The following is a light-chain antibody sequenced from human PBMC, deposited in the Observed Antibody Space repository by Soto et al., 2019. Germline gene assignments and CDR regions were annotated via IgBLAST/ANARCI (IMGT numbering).Light chain of an antibody. V-gene: IGLV2-14*01. CDR2: DVT. J-gene: IGLJ2*01. CDR1: SSDIGDYDY. CDR3: GTYTGSSTLL. Sequence: QSALTQPASVSGSPGQSITISCTGTSSDIGDYDYVSWYQHLPGKAPKLLIFDVTHRPSGVSDRFSGSKSGNTASLTISGVRPEDEADYYCGTYTGSSTLLFGGGTKLTVL.